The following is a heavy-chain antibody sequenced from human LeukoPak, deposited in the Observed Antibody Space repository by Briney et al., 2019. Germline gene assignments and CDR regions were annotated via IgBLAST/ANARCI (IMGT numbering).Heavy chain of an antibody. CDR3: ARARGYGDYVGWFDP. Sequence: SETLSHTCAVYGGSFSGYYWSWIRQPPGKGLEWIGEINHSGSTNYNPSLKSRVTISVDTSKNQFSLKLSSVTAADTAVYYCARARGYGDYVGWFDPWGQGTLVTVSS. V-gene: IGHV4-34*01. J-gene: IGHJ5*02. D-gene: IGHD4-17*01. CDR1: GGSFSGYY. CDR2: INHSGST.